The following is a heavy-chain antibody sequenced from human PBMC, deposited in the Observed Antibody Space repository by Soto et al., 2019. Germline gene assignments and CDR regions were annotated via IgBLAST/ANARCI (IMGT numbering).Heavy chain of an antibody. CDR1: GFAPSNYA. D-gene: IGHD6-6*01. CDR2: ISNSLEAR. V-gene: IGHV3-23*01. CDR3: AKDRPVAARHFDY. J-gene: IGHJ4*02. Sequence: PGGALRPSGAVSGFAPSNYAMHCVRQAPGKGLDWVSSISNSLEARSYADYVEGRFPISRDDSKNTLYLQMNSLRAEDSAVYYCAKDRPVAARHFDYWGQGTQVTVAS.